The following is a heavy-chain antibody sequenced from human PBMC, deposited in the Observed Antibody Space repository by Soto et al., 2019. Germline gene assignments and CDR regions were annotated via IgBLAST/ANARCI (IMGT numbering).Heavy chain of an antibody. CDR1: GYTFTGYA. CDR2: INAGNGNT. CDR3: TRAPRGIIVAPDY. Sequence: ASVKVSCKASGYTFTGYAMHWVRQAPGQRLEWMGWINAGNGNTKYSQKFQGRVTITRDTSASAAYMELSSLSSEDTAVYYCTRAPRGIIVAPDYWGQGTLVTVSS. J-gene: IGHJ4*02. V-gene: IGHV1-3*01. D-gene: IGHD6-19*01.